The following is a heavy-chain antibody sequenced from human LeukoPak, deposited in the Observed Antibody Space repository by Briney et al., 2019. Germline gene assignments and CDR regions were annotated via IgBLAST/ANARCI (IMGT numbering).Heavy chain of an antibody. CDR3: ARARTYYYDSGTYPYGAFDI. D-gene: IGHD3-10*01. Sequence: ASVKVSCKASGYTFIVYNITWVRQAPGQGLEWMGWISTYNGNTDYAQNLQDRVTMTRDTSTSTAYMELRSLRSDDTAVYYCARARTYYYDSGTYPYGAFDIWGQGTMVSVAS. V-gene: IGHV1-18*01. CDR1: GYTFIVYN. CDR2: ISTYNGNT. J-gene: IGHJ3*02.